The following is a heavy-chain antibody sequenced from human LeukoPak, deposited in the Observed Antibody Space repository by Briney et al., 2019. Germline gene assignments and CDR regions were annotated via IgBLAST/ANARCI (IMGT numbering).Heavy chain of an antibody. J-gene: IGHJ4*02. CDR2: ISFSGDNRGDNT. CDR1: GFTFKLYT. D-gene: IGHD6-13*01. V-gene: IGHV3-23*01. CDR3: ARWSSWYEGVY. Sequence: GGSLRLSCAAFGFTFKLYTMNWVRQAPGKGLEWVSSISFSGDNRGDNTYYADSVRGRFSISRDNSQNTVFLQMSSLRVDDTAAYYCARWSSWYEGVYWGQGTLVTVSS.